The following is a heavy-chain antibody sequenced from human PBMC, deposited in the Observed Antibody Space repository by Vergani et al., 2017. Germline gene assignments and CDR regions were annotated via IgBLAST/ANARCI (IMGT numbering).Heavy chain of an antibody. D-gene: IGHD1-26*01. CDR3: ARGRGHYYYYMDV. CDR1: GGSFTSYH. V-gene: IGHV4-34*01. Sequence: QVQLQQWGGGLLKPSETLSLTCVVNGGSFTSYHWTWIRQSPGKGLEWIGEINHSGSTNYNPSLKSRVTISVDTSKNQFSLKLSSVTAADTAVYYCARGRGHYYYYMDVWGKGTTVTVSS. CDR2: INHSGST. J-gene: IGHJ6*03.